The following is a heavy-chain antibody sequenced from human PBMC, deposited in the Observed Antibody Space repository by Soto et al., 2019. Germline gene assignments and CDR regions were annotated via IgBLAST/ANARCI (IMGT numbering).Heavy chain of an antibody. CDR2: IIPILGMG. Sequence: SVKVSCKASGGTFSSYTINWVRQAPGQGLEWMGRIIPILGMGSYAQKFQGRVTITADRSTSTAYMELSSLRSDDTAVYFCASDYRDGYNIPFDYWGQGTLVIAPQ. CDR3: ASDYRDGYNIPFDY. J-gene: IGHJ4*02. D-gene: IGHD5-12*01. CDR1: GGTFSSYT. V-gene: IGHV1-69*02.